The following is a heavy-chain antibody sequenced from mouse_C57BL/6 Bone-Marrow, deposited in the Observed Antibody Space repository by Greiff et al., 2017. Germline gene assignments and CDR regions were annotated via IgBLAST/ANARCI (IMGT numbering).Heavy chain of an antibody. Sequence: VKLVESGPGLVAPSQSLSITCTVSGFSLTSYAISWVRQPQGKGLEWLGVIWTGGGTNYNSALKSRLSISNDNSKSQVFLKMNSLQTDDTARYYCARGLLRYGYAMDYWGQGTSVTVSS. D-gene: IGHD1-1*01. CDR3: ARGLLRYGYAMDY. J-gene: IGHJ4*01. CDR2: IWTGGGT. CDR1: GFSLTSYA. V-gene: IGHV2-9-1*01.